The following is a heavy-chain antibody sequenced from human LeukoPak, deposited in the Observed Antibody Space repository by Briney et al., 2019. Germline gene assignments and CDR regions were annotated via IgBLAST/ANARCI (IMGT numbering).Heavy chain of an antibody. CDR1: GFTFDDYA. D-gene: IGHD3-22*01. Sequence: SLRLSCAASGFTFDDYAMHWVRQAPGKGLEWVSGISWNSGSIGYADSVKGRFTISRDNAKNSLYLQMNSLRAEDTAVYYCAREGPMIVVVPDAFDIWGQGTMVTVSS. J-gene: IGHJ3*02. CDR3: AREGPMIVVVPDAFDI. CDR2: ISWNSGSI. V-gene: IGHV3-9*01.